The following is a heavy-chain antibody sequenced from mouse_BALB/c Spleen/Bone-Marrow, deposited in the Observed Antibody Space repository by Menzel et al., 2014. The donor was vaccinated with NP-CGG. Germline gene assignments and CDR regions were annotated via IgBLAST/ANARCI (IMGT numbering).Heavy chain of an antibody. CDR3: GRQGYYGYFAY. V-gene: IGHV4-1*02. CDR2: INPDSSTI. J-gene: IGHJ3*01. CDR1: GFDFSRYW. Sequence: VQLKHSGGGLVQPGGSLKLSCAASGFDFSRYWMSWVRQAPGKGLEWIGEINPDSSTINYTPSLKDKSIISRDNAKNTLYLQMSKVRSEDTALYYCGRQGYYGYFAYWGQGTLVTVSA. D-gene: IGHD1-2*01.